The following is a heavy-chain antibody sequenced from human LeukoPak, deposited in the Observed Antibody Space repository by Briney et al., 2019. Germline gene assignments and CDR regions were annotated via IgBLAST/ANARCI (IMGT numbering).Heavy chain of an antibody. CDR2: ISSSSSYI. Sequence: GGSLRLSCAASGFTFSSYSMNWVRQAPGKGLEWVSSISSSSSYIYYADSVKGRFTISRDNAKNSLYLQMNSLRAEDTAVYYCARDRESSSSWLLDYWGQGTLVTVSS. CDR3: ARDRESSSSWLLDY. J-gene: IGHJ4*02. D-gene: IGHD6-13*01. V-gene: IGHV3-21*01. CDR1: GFTFSSYS.